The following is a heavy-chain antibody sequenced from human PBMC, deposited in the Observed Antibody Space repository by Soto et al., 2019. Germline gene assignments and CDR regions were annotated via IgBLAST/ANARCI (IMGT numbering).Heavy chain of an antibody. CDR3: ATDIVFR. V-gene: IGHV3-7*04. Sequence: GGSLRLSCAASGFTFSSYWMSWGRQAPGKGLGWVANIKPAGSEKYYVASVKGRFTTSSDNAKNSLYLQMPSLRAEDTAVYYCATDIVFRWGQGTLVTVSS. D-gene: IGHD2-15*01. CDR1: GFTFSSYW. J-gene: IGHJ4*02. CDR2: IKPAGSEK.